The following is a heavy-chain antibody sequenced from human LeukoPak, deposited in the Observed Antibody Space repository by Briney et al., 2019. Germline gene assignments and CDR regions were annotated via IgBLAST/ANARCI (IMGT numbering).Heavy chain of an antibody. V-gene: IGHV3-23*01. CDR1: GFTFSNYA. J-gene: IGHJ3*02. CDR2: ISGSGGTT. CDR3: AKDGKFGGGSPGDAFDI. D-gene: IGHD3-16*01. Sequence: GGSLRLSCAASGFTFSNYAMSWVRQAPGKGLEWVSVISGSGGTTYYADSVKGRFNISRDNSKKMLHLQMNSLRAEDTAVYYCAKDGKFGGGSPGDAFDIWGQGTMVIVSS.